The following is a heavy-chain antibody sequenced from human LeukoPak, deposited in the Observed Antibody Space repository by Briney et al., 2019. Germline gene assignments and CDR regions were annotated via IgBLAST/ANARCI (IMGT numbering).Heavy chain of an antibody. Sequence: ASVKVSCKASGYTFTSYGISWVRQAPGQGLEWMGWISAYSLYTKYAENLQGRVTMTTDSSTNTAYMELRNLTSDDTAVYYCARRGAAAGTGSDYWGQGTLLIVSS. CDR3: ARRGAAAGTGSDY. D-gene: IGHD6-25*01. J-gene: IGHJ4*02. CDR2: ISAYSLYT. CDR1: GYTFTSYG. V-gene: IGHV1-18*01.